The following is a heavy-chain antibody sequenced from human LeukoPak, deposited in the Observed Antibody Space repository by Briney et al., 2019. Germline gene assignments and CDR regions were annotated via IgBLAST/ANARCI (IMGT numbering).Heavy chain of an antibody. CDR1: GFTFSSYG. V-gene: IGHV3-30*18. Sequence: GGSLRLSCAASGFTFSSYGMHWVRQAPGTGLEWVAVISYDGSNKYYADSVKGRFTISRDNSKNTLYLQMNSLRAEDTAVYYCAKDRSKALYYYGMDVWGQGTTVTVSS. CDR2: ISYDGSNK. J-gene: IGHJ6*02. CDR3: AKDRSKALYYYGMDV.